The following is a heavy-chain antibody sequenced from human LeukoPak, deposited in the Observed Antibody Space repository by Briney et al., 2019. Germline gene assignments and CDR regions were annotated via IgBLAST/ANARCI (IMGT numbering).Heavy chain of an antibody. V-gene: IGHV3-7*01. Sequence: GGSLRLSXAASGFTFRSHWMSWVRQAPGKGLEWVANIKQDEIEKHYVDSVKGRFTISRDNAKNSVYLQMDSLRSEDTAVYYCAREGSTMIVHDYWGQGTLVTVSA. D-gene: IGHD3-22*01. CDR1: GFTFRSHW. J-gene: IGHJ4*02. CDR2: IKQDEIEK. CDR3: AREGSTMIVHDY.